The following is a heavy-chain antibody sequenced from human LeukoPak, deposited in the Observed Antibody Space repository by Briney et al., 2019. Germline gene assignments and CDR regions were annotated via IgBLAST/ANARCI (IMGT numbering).Heavy chain of an antibody. D-gene: IGHD2-2*01. CDR2: INARGDT. Sequence: SETLSLTCAVYGWSFNDYYWNWIHQPPGKGLEGIGEINARGDTNFNPSLKSRVTISVNTSKSQFSLRLTSTIAADTAVYYCARGQVPAARGYNWFDPWGQGTLVTVSS. CDR1: GWSFNDYY. CDR3: ARGQVPAARGYNWFDP. V-gene: IGHV4-34*01. J-gene: IGHJ5*02.